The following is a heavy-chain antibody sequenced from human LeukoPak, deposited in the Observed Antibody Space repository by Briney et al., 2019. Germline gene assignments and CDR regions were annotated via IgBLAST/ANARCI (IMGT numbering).Heavy chain of an antibody. J-gene: IGHJ4*02. Sequence: ASVKVSCKASGYTFTGYYMHWVRQAPGQGLEWMGWINPNSGGTNYAQKFQGRVTMTRDTSISTAYMELSRLRSDDTAVYYCAREGQGYYDSSGYSDYWGQGTLVTVSS. V-gene: IGHV1-2*02. D-gene: IGHD3-22*01. CDR3: AREGQGYYDSSGYSDY. CDR1: GYTFTGYY. CDR2: INPNSGGT.